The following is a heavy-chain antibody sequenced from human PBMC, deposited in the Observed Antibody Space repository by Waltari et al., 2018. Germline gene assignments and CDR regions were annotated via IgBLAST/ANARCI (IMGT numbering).Heavy chain of an antibody. D-gene: IGHD6-19*01. CDR1: GASLSDYF. CDR3: ARGPRDKWLGRYSGEYFHH. Sequence: QVQLQQWGATLLKPSETLSLTCAVYGASLSDYFWTWIRQSPGKGLEWIGEHRLKDVTYYNPSLESRVSVHLDTSKNQFDLRLESVTAADTAIYYCARGPRDKWLGRYSGEYFHHWGPGTLVSVSA. V-gene: IGHV4-34*02. J-gene: IGHJ1*01. CDR2: HRLKDVT.